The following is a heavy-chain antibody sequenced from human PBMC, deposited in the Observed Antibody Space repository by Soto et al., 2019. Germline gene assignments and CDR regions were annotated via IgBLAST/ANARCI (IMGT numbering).Heavy chain of an antibody. CDR3: ARGYGRNFDY. D-gene: IGHD5-18*01. J-gene: IGHJ4*02. CDR1: GGSISSGGYY. CDR2: IYYSGST. V-gene: IGHV4-31*03. Sequence: PSETLSLTCTVSGGSISSGGYYWSWIRQHPGKGLEWIGYIYYSGSTNYNPSLKSRVTISVDTSKNQFSLRLSSVTAADTAVYYCARGYGRNFDYWGQGTLVTVSS.